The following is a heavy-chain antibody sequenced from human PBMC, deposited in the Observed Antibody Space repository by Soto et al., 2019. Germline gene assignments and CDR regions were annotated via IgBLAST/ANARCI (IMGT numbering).Heavy chain of an antibody. V-gene: IGHV4-30-4*01. CDR2: ISNSGST. J-gene: IGHJ4*02. D-gene: IGHD5-18*01. Sequence: TLSLTCTVSRGSVTSDEDYWTWIRQSPGKGLEWIGYISNSGSTGYNPSLKTRLSMSVDRSKNQFTLRLTSVTAADTAVYFCATESGSTYGYFDHWGQGTQVTVSS. CDR3: ATESGSTYGYFDH. CDR1: RGSVTSDEDY.